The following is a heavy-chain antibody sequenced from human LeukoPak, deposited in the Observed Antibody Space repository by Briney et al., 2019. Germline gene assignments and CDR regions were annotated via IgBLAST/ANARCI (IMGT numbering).Heavy chain of an antibody. V-gene: IGHV3-23*01. CDR1: GFTFTTYA. CDR3: AKDGGRWQQLGSWFGC. CDR2: ISFGGGSST. D-gene: IGHD5-24*01. J-gene: IGHJ4*02. Sequence: GGSLRLSCAASGFTFTTYAMSWVRQAPGKGLEWVSAISFGGGSSTYYADSVKGRFTISRDNSKNTVYLQMDSLRDEDTAVYYCAKDGGRWQQLGSWFGCWGQGNLVTVSS.